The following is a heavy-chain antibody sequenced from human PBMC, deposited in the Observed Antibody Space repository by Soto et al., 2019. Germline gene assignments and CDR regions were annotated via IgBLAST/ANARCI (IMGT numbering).Heavy chain of an antibody. CDR2: ISGSGGMT. Sequence: EAQLLQSGGGLVPPGGSLRLSCVASGFAFGNYPMAWVRQTPGKGLQWSSTISGSGGMTDYEDSVRGRFTVSIDHSKDTVHLQMTSLRADDTAVYYCAKDRTMARGIRAFDIWGQGTTVTISS. V-gene: IGHV3-23*01. CDR1: GFAFGNYP. CDR3: AKDRTMARGIRAFDI. D-gene: IGHD3-10*01. J-gene: IGHJ3*02.